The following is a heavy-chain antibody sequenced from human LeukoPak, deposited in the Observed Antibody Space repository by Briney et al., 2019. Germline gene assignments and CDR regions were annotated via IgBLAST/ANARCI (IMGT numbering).Heavy chain of an antibody. CDR2: IYSGGST. CDR1: GFTFSSYA. Sequence: GGSLRLSCAASGFTFSSYAMSWVRQAPGEGLEWVSVIYSGGSTYYADSVKGRFTISRDNAKNSLFLQMNSLRAEDTAVYYCARDYYNIFDYWGQGTLVTVSS. J-gene: IGHJ4*02. V-gene: IGHV3-66*01. CDR3: ARDYYNIFDY. D-gene: IGHD3-9*01.